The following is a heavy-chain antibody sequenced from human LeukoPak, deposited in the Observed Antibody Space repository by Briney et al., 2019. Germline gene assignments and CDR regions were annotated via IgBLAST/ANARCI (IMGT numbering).Heavy chain of an antibody. CDR2: ISSSSSYI. D-gene: IGHD6-6*01. J-gene: IGHJ6*03. Sequence: GGSLRLSCAASGFTFSSYSMNWVRQAPGKGLEWVSFISSSSSYIYYADSVKGRFTISRDNAKNSLYLQMNSLRAEDTAVYYCARARGSALVSYYYMDVWGKGTTVTVSS. CDR1: GFTFSSYS. V-gene: IGHV3-21*01. CDR3: ARARGSALVSYYYMDV.